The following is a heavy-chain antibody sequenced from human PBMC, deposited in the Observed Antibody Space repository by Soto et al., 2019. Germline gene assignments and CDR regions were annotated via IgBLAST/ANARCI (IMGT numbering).Heavy chain of an antibody. Sequence: EVQLLESGGGLVQPGGSLRLSCAASGFTFNAYAMTWVRQAPGKGLEWVSAIGGSGGNRYYAASVRGRFTISRDNSKDRVDLQMNSLRVEDTAVYYCARVASDYINSVDHWGQGILVSVSS. V-gene: IGHV3-23*01. CDR1: GFTFNAYA. D-gene: IGHD4-4*01. CDR3: ARVASDYINSVDH. CDR2: IGGSGGNR. J-gene: IGHJ4*02.